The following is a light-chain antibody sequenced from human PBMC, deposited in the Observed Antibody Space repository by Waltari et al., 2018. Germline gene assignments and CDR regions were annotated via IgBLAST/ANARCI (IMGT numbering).Light chain of an antibody. J-gene: IGLJ3*02. V-gene: IGLV2-23*02. Sequence: SALTQPASVSGSPGQSITISCTGSRSDIGRYNVVSWYQHHPGKAPKLLIYGVNNRPSGVSNRFSGSKSGNTASLTISGLQAEDEADYYCSSYAGSVVFGGGTKLTVL. CDR1: RSDIGRYNV. CDR3: SSYAGSVV. CDR2: GVN.